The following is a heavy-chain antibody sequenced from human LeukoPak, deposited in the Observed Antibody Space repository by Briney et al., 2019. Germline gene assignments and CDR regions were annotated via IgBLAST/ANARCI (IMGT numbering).Heavy chain of an antibody. J-gene: IGHJ4*02. CDR1: GYSFTSYW. CDR2: IYPGDSDT. V-gene: IGHV5-51*01. CDR3: ATVGFGATAVDY. Sequence: GESLKISCKGSGYSFTSYWIGWVRQMPGKVLEWMGIIYPGDSDTRYSPSFHGQVIISADKSISTDYLQWSSLKASNTAMYYCATVGFGATAVDYWGQGTLVTVSS. D-gene: IGHD3-16*01.